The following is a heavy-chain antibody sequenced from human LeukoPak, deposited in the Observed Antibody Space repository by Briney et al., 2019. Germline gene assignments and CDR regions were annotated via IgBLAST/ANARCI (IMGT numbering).Heavy chain of an antibody. V-gene: IGHV1-69*04. D-gene: IGHD2-2*01. Sequence: SVKVSCKASGGTFSSYAISWVRQAPGQGLEWMGRIIPIFGIANYAQKFQSRVTITADKSTSTAYMELSSLRSEDTAVYYCARVSGPLGQLNYWGQGTLVTVSS. J-gene: IGHJ4*02. CDR2: IIPIFGIA. CDR1: GGTFSSYA. CDR3: ARVSGPLGQLNY.